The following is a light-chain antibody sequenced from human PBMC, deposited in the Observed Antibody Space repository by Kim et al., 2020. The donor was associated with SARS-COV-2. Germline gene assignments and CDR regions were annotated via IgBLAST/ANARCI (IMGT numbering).Light chain of an antibody. J-gene: IGLJ3*02. CDR1: SLRRYS. CDR2: GKN. V-gene: IGLV3-19*01. CDR3: NARGIYDNVG. Sequence: ALGQTVRITCQGDSLRRYSATWYQTKPGQAPIVVIYGKNNRPSGIPDRFAAARASNTASLTNPGTQEGDEADYYSNARGIYDNVGFGGGPKLTVL.